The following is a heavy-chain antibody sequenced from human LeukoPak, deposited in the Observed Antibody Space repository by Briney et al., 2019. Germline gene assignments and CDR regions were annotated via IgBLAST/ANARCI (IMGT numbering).Heavy chain of an antibody. J-gene: IGHJ3*02. CDR2: IYYSGST. CDR1: GGSISSYY. D-gene: IGHD2/OR15-2a*01. Sequence: SETLSLTCTVSGGSISSYYRSWIRQPPGKGLEWIGYIYYSGSTNYNPSLKSRVTISVNTSKNQFSLRLSSVTAADTAVYYCARDATFLARAFDIWGQGTLVTVSS. CDR3: ARDATFLARAFDI. V-gene: IGHV4-59*01.